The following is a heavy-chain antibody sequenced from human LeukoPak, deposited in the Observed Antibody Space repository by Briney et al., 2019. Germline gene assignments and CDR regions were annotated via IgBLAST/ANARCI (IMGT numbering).Heavy chain of an antibody. CDR1: GFTFRSYG. CDR3: AREDSGSYFDY. CDR2: IWYDGSNK. V-gene: IGHV3-33*01. J-gene: IGHJ4*02. Sequence: GRSLRLSCAASGFTFRSYGMHWVRQAPGKGLEWVAVIWYDGSNKYYADSVKGRFTTSRDNSKNTLYLQMNSLRAEDTAVYYCAREDSGSYFDYWGQGTLVTVSS. D-gene: IGHD1-26*01.